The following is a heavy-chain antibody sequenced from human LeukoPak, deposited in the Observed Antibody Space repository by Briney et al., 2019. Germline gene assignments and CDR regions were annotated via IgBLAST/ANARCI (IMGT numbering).Heavy chain of an antibody. V-gene: IGHV3-23*01. D-gene: IGHD3-3*01. Sequence: PGGSLRLSCAASGFTFSSYAMSWVRQAPGKGLEWVSAISGSGGSTYYADSVKGQFTISRDNSKNTLHLQMNSLRAEDTAVYYCANSDFWSGIEYYYMDVWGKGTTVTVSS. CDR1: GFTFSSYA. J-gene: IGHJ6*03. CDR3: ANSDFWSGIEYYYMDV. CDR2: ISGSGGST.